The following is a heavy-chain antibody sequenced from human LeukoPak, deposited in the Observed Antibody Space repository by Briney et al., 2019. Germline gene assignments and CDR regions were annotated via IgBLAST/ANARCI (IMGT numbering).Heavy chain of an antibody. Sequence: GGSLRLSCAASAXTFSSYAMSWVRQAPGKGLEWVSAINNVGDISYYADSVKGRFTISRDNSKNTLYLQMNSLRAEDTAVYYCAKGGSYYTSSWFDPWGQGTLVTVSS. CDR1: AXTFSSYA. J-gene: IGHJ5*02. V-gene: IGHV3-23*01. D-gene: IGHD3-10*01. CDR2: INNVGDIS. CDR3: AKGGSYYTSSWFDP.